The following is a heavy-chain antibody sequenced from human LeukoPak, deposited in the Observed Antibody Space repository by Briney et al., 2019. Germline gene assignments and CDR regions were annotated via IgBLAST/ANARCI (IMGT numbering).Heavy chain of an antibody. CDR2: IIPIFGTA. CDR1: GGTFSSYA. V-gene: IGHV1-69*05. D-gene: IGHD2-21*02. Sequence: SVKVSCKASGGTFSSYAISWVRQAPGQGLEWMGGIIPIFGTANYAQKLQGRVTMTTDTSTSTAYMELRSLRSDDTAVYYCARDPATAIIAFDYWGQGTLVTVSS. J-gene: IGHJ4*02. CDR3: ARDPATAIIAFDY.